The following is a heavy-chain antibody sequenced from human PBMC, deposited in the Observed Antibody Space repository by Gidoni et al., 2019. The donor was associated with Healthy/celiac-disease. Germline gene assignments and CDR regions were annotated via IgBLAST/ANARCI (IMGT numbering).Heavy chain of an antibody. CDR1: GGSISSSSYY. CDR2: IYYSGST. Sequence: QLQLQESGPGLVKPSETLSLTCTVSGGSISSSSYYWGWLRQPPGKGLEWIGSIYYSGSTYYNPSLKSRVTISVDTSKNQFSLKLSSVTAADTAVYYCATMGVGELSMTLDYWGQGTLVTVSS. J-gene: IGHJ4*02. V-gene: IGHV4-39*01. D-gene: IGHD3-16*02. CDR3: ATMGVGELSMTLDY.